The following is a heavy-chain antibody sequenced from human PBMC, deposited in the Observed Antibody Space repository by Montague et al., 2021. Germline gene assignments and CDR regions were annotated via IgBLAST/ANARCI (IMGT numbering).Heavy chain of an antibody. D-gene: IGHD7-27*01. V-gene: IGHV4-59*02. Sequence: TLSLTCSVSGGSVNGYDWSWIRPPPGKGLEWIGYMRSSGSPNYNPSFKSRLAISIDRSRNQFSLELSFVTAADTAIYFCGRDYWGSIDYWGHGILVTVSS. CDR3: GRDYWGSIDY. J-gene: IGHJ4*01. CDR1: GGSVNGYD. CDR2: MRSSGSP.